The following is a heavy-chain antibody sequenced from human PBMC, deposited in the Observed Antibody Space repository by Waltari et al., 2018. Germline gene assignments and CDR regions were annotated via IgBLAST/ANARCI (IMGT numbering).Heavy chain of an antibody. CDR1: GYNFIGYY. CDR2: INPNTGGT. Sequence: QVQLVQSGAEVKKPGASVNVSCKASGYNFIGYYIHWVRQAPGQGLEWMGWINPNTGGTKYAQKYQGRVTVTRDTSISTAYRELSSLGSDDMAVFYCARQAARNFDYWGQGTLVTVSS. CDR3: ARQAARNFDY. V-gene: IGHV1-2*02. J-gene: IGHJ4*02.